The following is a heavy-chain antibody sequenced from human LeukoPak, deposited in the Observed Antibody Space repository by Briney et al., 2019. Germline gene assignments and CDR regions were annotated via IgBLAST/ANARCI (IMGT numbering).Heavy chain of an antibody. D-gene: IGHD3-22*01. CDR3: AKSNGYGLIDI. J-gene: IGHJ3*02. CDR2: IYHTGST. V-gene: IGHV4-38-2*02. Sequence: PSETLSLTCSVSDYSITSGSYWGWIRQPPGKGLEWIGSIYHTGSTYHNPSLKSRVIISLDTSRNQFSLKLNSVTAADTAVYYCAKSNGYGLIDIWGQGTMVTVSS. CDR1: DYSITSGSY.